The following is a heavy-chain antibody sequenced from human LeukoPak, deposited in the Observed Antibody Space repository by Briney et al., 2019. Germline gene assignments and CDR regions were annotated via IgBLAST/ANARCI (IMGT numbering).Heavy chain of an antibody. CDR2: IYYSGST. CDR3: AATGAHRDYYYGMDV. CDR1: GGSISSYY. V-gene: IGHV4-59*08. J-gene: IGHJ6*02. Sequence: PSETLSLTCTVSGGSISSYYWSWIRQPPGKGLEWIGYIYYSGSTNYNPSLKSRVTLSVDTSKNQFSLKLSSVTAADTAVYYCAATGAHRDYYYGMDVWGQGTTVTVSS.